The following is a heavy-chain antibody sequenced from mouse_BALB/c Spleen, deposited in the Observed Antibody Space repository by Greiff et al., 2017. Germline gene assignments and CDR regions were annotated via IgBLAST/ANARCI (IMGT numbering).Heavy chain of an antibody. Sequence: QVQLKQSGAELARPGASVKLSCKASGYTFTDYYINWVKQRTGQGLEWIGEIYPGSGNTYYNEKFKGKATLTADKSSSTAYMQLSSLTSEDSAVYFCGSGSSSLDYWGQGTTLTVSS. CDR3: GSGSSSLDY. CDR1: GYTFTDYY. V-gene: IGHV1-77*01. CDR2: IYPGSGNT. J-gene: IGHJ2*01. D-gene: IGHD1-1*01.